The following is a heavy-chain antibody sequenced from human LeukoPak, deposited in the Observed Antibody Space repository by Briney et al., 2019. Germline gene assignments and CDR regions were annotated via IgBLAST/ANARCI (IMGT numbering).Heavy chain of an antibody. CDR3: ARGSGWTDY. D-gene: IGHD6-19*01. V-gene: IGHV3-7*01. CDR1: GFRFSTYW. CDR2: IKEDGSDK. Sequence: GGSLRLSCEVSGFRFSTYWMTWVRQAPGKGLEWVANIKEDGSDKYYVDSVKGRFTISRDNAKNSVYLQMNSLRAEDTAVYYCARGSGWTDYWGQGTLVTVSS. J-gene: IGHJ4*02.